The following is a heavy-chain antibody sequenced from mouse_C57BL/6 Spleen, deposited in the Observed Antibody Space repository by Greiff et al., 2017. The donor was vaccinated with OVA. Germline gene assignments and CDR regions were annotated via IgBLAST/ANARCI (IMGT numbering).Heavy chain of an antibody. CDR2: INPSNGGA. D-gene: IGHD4-1*01. J-gene: IGHJ3*01. Sequence: QVQLQQSGTELVKPGASVKLSCKASGYTFTSYWMHWVKQRPGQGLEWIGNINPSNGGANYNEKFKGKATLTVDKFSSAAYMELNILTSEDSAVYYCARGGGTLFAYWGQGTLVTVSA. CDR3: ARGGGTLFAY. V-gene: IGHV1-53*01. CDR1: GYTFTSYW.